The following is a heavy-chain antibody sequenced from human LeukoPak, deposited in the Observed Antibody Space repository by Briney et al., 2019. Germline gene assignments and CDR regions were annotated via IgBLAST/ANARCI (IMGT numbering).Heavy chain of an antibody. Sequence: SETLSLTCTVSGGSISAYYWTWIRQPPGKGLEWIGCIHHTGSTDHNPSLKSRVTISVDTSKNHFSLKLSSVTAADTAVYYCASDYGSGSYYFAWGQGTLVTVSS. J-gene: IGHJ5*02. CDR3: ASDYGSGSYYFA. CDR2: IHHTGST. CDR1: GGSISAYY. V-gene: IGHV4-59*01. D-gene: IGHD1-26*01.